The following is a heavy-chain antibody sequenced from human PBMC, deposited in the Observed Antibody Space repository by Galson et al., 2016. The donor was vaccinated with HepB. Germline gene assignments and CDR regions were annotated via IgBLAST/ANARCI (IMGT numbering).Heavy chain of an antibody. CDR1: GFAFNNYT. J-gene: IGHJ4*02. V-gene: IGHV3-30*04. Sequence: SLRLSCAASGFAFNNYTMHWVRQAPGKGLEWVSVITYDGRNRFYADSVKGRFTVARYNPKSTLYLQMNSLRLEDTAVYYCARDRIPVTGTDYFDYWGQGALVTVSS. D-gene: IGHD6-19*01. CDR2: ITYDGRNR. CDR3: ARDRIPVTGTDYFDY.